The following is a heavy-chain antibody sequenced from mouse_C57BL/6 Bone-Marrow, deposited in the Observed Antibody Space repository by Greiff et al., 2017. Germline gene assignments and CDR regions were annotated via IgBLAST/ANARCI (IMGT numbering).Heavy chain of an antibody. CDR3: QITTVLDY. J-gene: IGHJ2*01. V-gene: IGHV1-77*01. CDR1: GYPFPDHY. CDR2: IGPGSGST. Sequence: QLEAAGAELGKPGGSVKISCKGSGYPFPDHYIKWVKQRPGQGLEGIGKIGPGSGSTYYNEKFKGKATLTADKSSSTAYMQLSSLTSEDSAVYFCQITTVLDYWGQGTTLTVSS. D-gene: IGHD1-1*01.